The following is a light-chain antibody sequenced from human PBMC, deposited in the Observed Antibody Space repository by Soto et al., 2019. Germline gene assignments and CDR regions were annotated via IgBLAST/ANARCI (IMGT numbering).Light chain of an antibody. CDR3: QQHSNWPPIT. Sequence: IVLTQSPATLSLSPGERATLSCRASQSVSRYLDWYQQKPGQAPRLLIYDASNRATGIPARFSGSGSGTDFTLTISSIEPEDFAVYYCQQHSNWPPITFGQGTRLEMK. CDR1: QSVSRY. J-gene: IGKJ5*01. V-gene: IGKV3-11*01. CDR2: DAS.